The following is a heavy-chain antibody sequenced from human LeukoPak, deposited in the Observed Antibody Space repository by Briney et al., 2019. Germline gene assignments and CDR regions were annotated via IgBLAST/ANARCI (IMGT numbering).Heavy chain of an antibody. CDR3: AKRVGGTPDY. D-gene: IGHD1-26*01. CDR2: ICGYGAGK. V-gene: IGHV3-23*01. CDR1: GFIFKNYA. J-gene: IGHJ4*02. Sequence: GGSLRLSCAASGFIFKNYAMMWVRQAPGKGLELVSAICGYGAGKDYADSVKGKFTISRDNFKDKVYLEMNSLRVEDTALYYCAKRVGGTPDYWGLGTLVTVAS.